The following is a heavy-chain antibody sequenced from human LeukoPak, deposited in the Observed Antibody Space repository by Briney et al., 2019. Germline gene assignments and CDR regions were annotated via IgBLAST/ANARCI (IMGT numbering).Heavy chain of an antibody. CDR3: ARIPGYSSGWYGDWFDP. CDR1: GYTFSIYG. J-gene: IGHJ5*02. V-gene: IGHV1-18*01. Sequence: VASVKVSCKASGYTFSIYGFSWVRQAPGQGLEWMGWISVYNGNTNYAQKFQGRVTMTTDTSTSTAHMELRSLRSDDTAVYYCARIPGYSSGWYGDWFDPWGQGTLVTVSS. D-gene: IGHD6-19*01. CDR2: ISVYNGNT.